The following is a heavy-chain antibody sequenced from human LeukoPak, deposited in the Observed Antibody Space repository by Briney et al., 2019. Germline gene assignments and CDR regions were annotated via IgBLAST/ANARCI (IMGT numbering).Heavy chain of an antibody. CDR1: GFTFNSAW. V-gene: IGHV3-30*03. CDR3: ARDGDTAMAIFDY. Sequence: GGSLRLSCAASGFTFNSAWMSWVRQAPGKGLEWVAVISYDGSNKYYADSVKGRFTISRDNSKNTLYLQMNSLRAEDTAVYYCARDGDTAMAIFDYWGQGTLVTVSS. CDR2: ISYDGSNK. D-gene: IGHD5-18*01. J-gene: IGHJ4*02.